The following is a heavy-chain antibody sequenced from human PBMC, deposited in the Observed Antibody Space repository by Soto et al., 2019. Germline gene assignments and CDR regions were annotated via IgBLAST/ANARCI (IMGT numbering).Heavy chain of an antibody. Sequence: SETLSLTCAVYGGSFSGYYWSWIRQPPGKGLEWIGEINHSGSTNYNPSLKSRVTISVDTSKNQFSLKLSSVTAADTAVYYCARDRYSSGWYVENYYYGMDVWGQGTTVPVYS. V-gene: IGHV4-34*01. J-gene: IGHJ6*02. CDR1: GGSFSGYY. CDR3: ARDRYSSGWYVENYYYGMDV. D-gene: IGHD6-19*01. CDR2: INHSGST.